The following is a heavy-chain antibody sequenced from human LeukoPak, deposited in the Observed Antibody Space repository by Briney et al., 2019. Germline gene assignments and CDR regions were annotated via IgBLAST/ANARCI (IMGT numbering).Heavy chain of an antibody. CDR1: GFTFSSYG. V-gene: IGHV3-33*01. D-gene: IGHD4-17*01. CDR2: IWYEGSNK. J-gene: IGHJ4*02. Sequence: GWSLRLSCAASGFTFSSYGMHWVRQAPGKGLEWVAVIWYEGSNKYYADSVKGRFTISRDNSKNTLYLQMTSLRAEDTAVYYCARGFYGDYGWSWGQGTLVTVSS. CDR3: ARGFYGDYGWS.